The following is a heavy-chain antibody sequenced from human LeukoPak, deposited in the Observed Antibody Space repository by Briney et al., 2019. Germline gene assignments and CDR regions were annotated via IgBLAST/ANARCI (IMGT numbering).Heavy chain of an antibody. Sequence: SGGSLRLSCAASGFTFSSYAMSWVRQAPGKGLEWVSAISGSGGSTYYADSVKGRFTISRDNSKNTLYLQMNSLRAEDTAVYYCARVSVEGGTSYVWGSLSSDPPPDYWGQGTLVTVSS. CDR3: ARVSVEGGTSYVWGSLSSDPPPDY. V-gene: IGHV3-23*01. J-gene: IGHJ4*02. D-gene: IGHD3-16*01. CDR1: GFTFSSYA. CDR2: ISGSGGST.